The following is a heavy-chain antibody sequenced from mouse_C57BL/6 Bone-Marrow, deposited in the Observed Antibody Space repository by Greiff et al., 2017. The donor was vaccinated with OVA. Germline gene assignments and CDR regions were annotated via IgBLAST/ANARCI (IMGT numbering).Heavy chain of an antibody. V-gene: IGHV5-9*01. J-gene: IGHJ2*01. CDR3: ARHPYDYGSSYNFDY. D-gene: IGHD1-1*01. CDR1: GFTFSSYT. Sequence: EVMLVESGGGLVKPGGSLKLSCAASGFTFSSYTMSWVRQTPEKRLEWVATISGGGGNTYYPDSVKGRFTISRDNAKNTLYLQMSSLRSEDTALYYCARHPYDYGSSYNFDYWGQGTTLTVSS. CDR2: ISGGGGNT.